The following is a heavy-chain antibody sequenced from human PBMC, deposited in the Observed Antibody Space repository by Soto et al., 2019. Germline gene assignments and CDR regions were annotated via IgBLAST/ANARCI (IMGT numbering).Heavy chain of an antibody. CDR3: GREGQQLAQEKYNQFNGMDV. V-gene: IGHV1-18*01. CDR1: GFTFSDYG. D-gene: IGHD6-13*01. Sequence: QVQLVQSGAEVKKPGASVKVSCKASGFTFSDYGLSWVRKAPGQPLEWMGWISGDNINSKYSQKFKDRLTMTTNTSTDTASRDLRSLTFDDTAGYYCGREGQQLAQEKYNQFNGMDVWGQWTTVTV. CDR2: ISGDNINS. J-gene: IGHJ6*02.